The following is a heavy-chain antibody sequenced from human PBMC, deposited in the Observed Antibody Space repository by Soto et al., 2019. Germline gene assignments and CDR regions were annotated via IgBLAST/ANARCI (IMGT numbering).Heavy chain of an antibody. D-gene: IGHD3-10*01. Sequence: SVKVSCKASGGTFSSYTISWVRQAPGQGLEWMGGIIPIFGTANYAQKFQGRVTITADESTSTAYMELSSLRSEDTAVYYCARADGSGSDNQRDNWFDPWGQGTLVTVSS. V-gene: IGHV1-69*13. CDR2: IIPIFGTA. J-gene: IGHJ5*02. CDR1: GGTFSSYT. CDR3: ARADGSGSDNQRDNWFDP.